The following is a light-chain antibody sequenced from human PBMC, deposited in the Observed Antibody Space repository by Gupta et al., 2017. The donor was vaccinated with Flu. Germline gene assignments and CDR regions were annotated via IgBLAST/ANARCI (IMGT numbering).Light chain of an antibody. Sequence: SLSASVGDRVTITCRASQSISSYLNWYQQKPGKAPKLLIYAASSLQSGVPSRFSGSGSGTDFTLTISSLQPEDFATYYCQQSYSTPWLTFGGGTKVEIK. J-gene: IGKJ4*01. CDR2: AAS. CDR1: QSISSY. CDR3: QQSYSTPWLT. V-gene: IGKV1-39*01.